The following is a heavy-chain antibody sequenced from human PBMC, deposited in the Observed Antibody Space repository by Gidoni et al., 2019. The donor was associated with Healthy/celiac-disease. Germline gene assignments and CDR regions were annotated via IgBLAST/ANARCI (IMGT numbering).Heavy chain of an antibody. CDR2: ISGSGGST. Sequence: EVQLLESGGGLVQPGGSLRLSCAASGFTFSSYAMSWVRQAPGKGLEWGSAISGSGGSTYYADSVKGRFTISRDNSKNTLYLQMNSLRAEDTAVYYCARYSSSSWENYWGQGTLVTVSS. D-gene: IGHD6-6*01. CDR3: ARYSSSSWENY. V-gene: IGHV3-23*01. CDR1: GFTFSSYA. J-gene: IGHJ4*02.